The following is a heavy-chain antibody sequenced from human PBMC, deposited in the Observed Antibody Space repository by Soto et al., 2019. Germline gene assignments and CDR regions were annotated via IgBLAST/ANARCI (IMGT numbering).Heavy chain of an antibody. V-gene: IGHV3-66*01. J-gene: IGHJ4*02. Sequence: PGGSLRLSCAASGFTVSSYYMNWVRQAPGKGLEWVSVIYTGGGTYYADSVKGRFTMSRDNSKSTVYLQMNSLRVEDTAVYYCGRDRTRYYFDYWGQGTLVTVSS. CDR2: IYTGGGT. CDR1: GFTVSSYY. CDR3: GRDRTRYYFDY.